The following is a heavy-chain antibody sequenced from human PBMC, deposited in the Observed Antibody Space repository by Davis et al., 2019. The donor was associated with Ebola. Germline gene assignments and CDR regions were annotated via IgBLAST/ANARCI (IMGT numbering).Heavy chain of an antibody. CDR3: ARGVVPDPIYYYYMDV. J-gene: IGHJ6*03. D-gene: IGHD2-2*01. CDR2: INSDGSST. CDR1: GFTFSSYW. Sequence: GESLKISCAASGFTFSSYWMHWVRQAPGKGLVWVSRINSDGSSTSYADSVKGRFTISRDNAKNTLYLQMNSLRAEDTAVYYCARGVVPDPIYYYYMDVWGKGTTVTVSS. V-gene: IGHV3-74*01.